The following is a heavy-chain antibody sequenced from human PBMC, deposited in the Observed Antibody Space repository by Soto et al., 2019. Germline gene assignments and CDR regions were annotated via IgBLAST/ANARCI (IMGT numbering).Heavy chain of an antibody. V-gene: IGHV3-74*01. CDR2: ISQDGAIA. Sequence: GGSLRLSCAASGFAFGSYWMHWVRQAPGKGLVWVSRISQDGAIATQADSVKGRFTISRDNAKNTLFLQMNSLRADDTAVYYCLRDPRHWNEFADHWGQGSLVTVSS. CDR1: GFAFGSYW. CDR3: LRDPRHWNEFADH. D-gene: IGHD1-1*01. J-gene: IGHJ4*02.